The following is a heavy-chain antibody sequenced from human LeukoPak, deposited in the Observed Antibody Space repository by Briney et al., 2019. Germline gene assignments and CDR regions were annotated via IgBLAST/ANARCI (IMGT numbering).Heavy chain of an antibody. CDR2: IFYTGST. D-gene: IGHD6-6*01. V-gene: IGHV4-39*01. CDR1: GGSISSSSYY. CDR3: ARRTRVATRPWDY. Sequence: SETLSLTCTVSGGSISSSSYYWGWIRQPPGKGLEWIGTIFYTGSTYYNPSLKSPVIISVDTSKNQFSLKLSSVTAADTAVYYCARRTRVATRPWDYWGQGTLVTVSS. J-gene: IGHJ4*02.